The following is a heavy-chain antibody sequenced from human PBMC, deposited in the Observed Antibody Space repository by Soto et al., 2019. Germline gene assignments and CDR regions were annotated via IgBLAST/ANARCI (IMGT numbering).Heavy chain of an antibody. V-gene: IGHV3-74*01. Sequence: EVQLVESGGGLVQPGGSLRLSCADSGFSFSSYWMHWVRQGPGKGLVWVSRINTDGSSTNYADSVKGRFTISRDNAKNTVYLQMNRLRAEDTAVYYCARSPGVYYIDWGQGTMVTVSS. CDR3: ARSPGVYYID. J-gene: IGHJ3*01. CDR1: GFSFSSYW. CDR2: INTDGSST. D-gene: IGHD2-8*01.